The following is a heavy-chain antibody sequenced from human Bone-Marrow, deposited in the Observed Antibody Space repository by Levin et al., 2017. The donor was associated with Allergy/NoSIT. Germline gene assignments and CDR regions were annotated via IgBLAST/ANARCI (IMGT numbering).Heavy chain of an antibody. D-gene: IGHD5-18*01. J-gene: IGHJ4*02. CDR3: ATAGYPGYTRPD. CDR2: IFGGSSGA. CDR1: GFTFSSYA. V-gene: IGHV3-23*01. Sequence: GESLKISCAASGFTFSSYAMSWIRQAPGKGLEWLSIIFGGSSGALYADSVKGRFTISRDDSTNTLFLQMESLRAEDTALYYCATAGYPGYTRPDWGQGTLVTVSS.